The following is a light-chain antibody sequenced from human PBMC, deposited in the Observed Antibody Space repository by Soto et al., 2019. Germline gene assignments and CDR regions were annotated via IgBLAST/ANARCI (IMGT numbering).Light chain of an antibody. CDR1: QSIATW. V-gene: IGKV1-5*01. Sequence: DIQMTQSPSTLSASVGDRVTITCRASQSIATWLAWYQQKPGNAPNLLIYDASNLESGVPSRFSGSGSGTEFTLTISSLQPDDLATYYCQQYNSYRTFGQGTKVEIK. CDR2: DAS. CDR3: QQYNSYRT. J-gene: IGKJ1*01.